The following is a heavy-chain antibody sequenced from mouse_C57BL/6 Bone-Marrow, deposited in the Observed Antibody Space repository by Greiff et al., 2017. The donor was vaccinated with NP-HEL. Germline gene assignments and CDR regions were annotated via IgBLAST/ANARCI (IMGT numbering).Heavy chain of an antibody. CDR3: AREGDTGAMDY. Sequence: VQLQQSGAELVMPGASVKLSCKASGYTFTSYWMHWVKQRPGQGLEWIGEIDSSDSYTNYNQKFKGKSTLTVDKSSSTAYMQLSSLTSEDSAVYYCAREGDTGAMDYWGQGTSVTVSS. CDR2: IDSSDSYT. CDR1: GYTFTSYW. V-gene: IGHV1-69*01. J-gene: IGHJ4*01. D-gene: IGHD5-1-1*01.